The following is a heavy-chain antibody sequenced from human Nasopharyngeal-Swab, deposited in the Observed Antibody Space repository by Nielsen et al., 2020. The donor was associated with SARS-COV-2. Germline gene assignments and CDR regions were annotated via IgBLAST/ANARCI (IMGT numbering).Heavy chain of an antibody. V-gene: IGHV3-64*01. D-gene: IGHD6-19*01. CDR2: ISSNGGST. J-gene: IGHJ4*02. Sequence: GESLKISCAASGFTFSSYAMHWVRQAPGKGLEYVSAISSNGGSTYYANSVKGRFTISRDNFKNTLYLQMGSLRAEDMAVYYCARRGSSGEVDYWGQGTLVTVSS. CDR3: ARRGSSGEVDY. CDR1: GFTFSSYA.